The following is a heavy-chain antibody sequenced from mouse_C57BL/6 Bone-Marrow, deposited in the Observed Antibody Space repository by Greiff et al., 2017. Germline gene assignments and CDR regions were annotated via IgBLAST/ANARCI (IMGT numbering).Heavy chain of an antibody. CDR3: ARERGNYVWFAD. Sequence: QVQLKESGAELARPGASVKLSCKASGYTFTSYGISWVKQRTGQGLEWIGEIYPRSGNTYYNEKFKGKATLTADKSSSTAYMELRSLTSEDSAVYFCARERGNYVWFADWGQGTLVTVSA. D-gene: IGHD2-1*01. CDR1: GYTFTSYG. V-gene: IGHV1-81*01. CDR2: IYPRSGNT. J-gene: IGHJ3*01.